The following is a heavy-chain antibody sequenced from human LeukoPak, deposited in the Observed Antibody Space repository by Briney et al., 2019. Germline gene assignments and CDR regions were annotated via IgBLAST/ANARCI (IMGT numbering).Heavy chain of an antibody. D-gene: IGHD2-21*02. CDR1: GYTFTNYD. CDR2: MKPNSGNT. J-gene: IGHJ4*02. Sequence: GASVKVSCKASGYTFTNYDINWVRQATGQGLEWMGYMKPNSGNTGYAQKFQGRVTITADKSTGTAYMELSSLRSEDTAVYYCAILSDGAYCGGDCFYLDYWGQGTLVTVSS. CDR3: AILSDGAYCGGDCFYLDY. V-gene: IGHV1-8*01.